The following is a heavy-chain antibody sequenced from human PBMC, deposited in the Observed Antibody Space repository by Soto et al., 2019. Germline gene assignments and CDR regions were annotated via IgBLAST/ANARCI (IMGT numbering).Heavy chain of an antibody. CDR2: IYGSGST. D-gene: IGHD3-22*01. J-gene: IGHJ4*02. CDR3: AHRNYYESRGYYYYFDY. V-gene: IGHV4-31*03. CDR1: GGPITNY. Sequence: SETLSLTCTVSGGPITNYWSWIRQHPGKGLEWIGYIYGSGSTYYNPSLKSRLIMSLDTSKNQLSLKLTSVTAADTAVYYCAHRNYYESRGYYYYFDYWGQGTLVTVS.